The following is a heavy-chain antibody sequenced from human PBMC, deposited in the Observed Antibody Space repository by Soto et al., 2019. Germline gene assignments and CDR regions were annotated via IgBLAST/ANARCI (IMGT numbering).Heavy chain of an antibody. CDR3: ARGGITMVRGVITYFDY. CDR1: GGTFSSYA. Sequence: GASVKVSCKASGGTFSSYAISWVRQAPGQGLEWMGGIIPIFGTANYAQKFQGRVTITADESTSTAYMELSSLRSEDTAVYYCARGGITMVRGVITYFDYWGQGTLVTVSS. D-gene: IGHD3-10*01. CDR2: IIPIFGTA. J-gene: IGHJ4*02. V-gene: IGHV1-69*13.